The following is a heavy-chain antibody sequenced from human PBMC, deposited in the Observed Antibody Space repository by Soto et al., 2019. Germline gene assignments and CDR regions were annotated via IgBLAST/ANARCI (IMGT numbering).Heavy chain of an antibody. CDR3: ARLPPYSDAFDI. CDR1: GYSFTSYW. CDR2: IYPGDSDT. Sequence: GESLKISCKGPGYSFTSYWIGWVRQMPGKGLEWMGIIYPGDSDTRYSPSFQSQVTISADKSISTAYLQRSSLKASDTAMYYCARLPPYSDAFDIWGQGTMVTVSS. J-gene: IGHJ3*02. V-gene: IGHV5-51*01. D-gene: IGHD1-26*01.